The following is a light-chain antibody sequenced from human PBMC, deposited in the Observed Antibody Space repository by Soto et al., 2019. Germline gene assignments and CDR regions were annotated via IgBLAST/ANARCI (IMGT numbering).Light chain of an antibody. V-gene: IGKV1-5*01. J-gene: IGKJ4*01. CDR1: QSISSW. Sequence: DIQMTQSPSTLSASVGYRFTITCRASQSISSWLAWYQQKPGKAPKLLIYDASSLESGVPSRFSGSGSGTEFTLTISSLQPDDFATYYCQQYNSWLTFGGGTTGDIK. CDR2: DAS. CDR3: QQYNSWLT.